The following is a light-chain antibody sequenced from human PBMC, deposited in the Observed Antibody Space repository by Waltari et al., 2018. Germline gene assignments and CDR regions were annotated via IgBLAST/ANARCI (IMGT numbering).Light chain of an antibody. CDR3: CSYAGSNTYV. V-gene: IGLV2-23*01. CDR2: EGS. Sequence: QSALTQPASVSGSPGQSITISCTGTSSDVGSYNLVSWSQHHPGKAPKLMRYEGSKRHSGVSNRFSGSKSGNTASLTISGLQAEDEADYYCCSYAGSNTYVFGTGTKVTVL. CDR1: SSDVGSYNL. J-gene: IGLJ1*01.